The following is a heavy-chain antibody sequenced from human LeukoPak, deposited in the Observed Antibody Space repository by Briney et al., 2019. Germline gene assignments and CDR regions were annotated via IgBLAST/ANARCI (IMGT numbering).Heavy chain of an antibody. D-gene: IGHD2-2*01. V-gene: IGHV3-23*01. CDR2: ISGSGGST. Sequence: GGSLRLSCAASGFTFSSYSMNWVRQAPGKGLEWVSAISGSGGSTYYADSVKGRFTISRDNSKNTLYLQMNSLRAEDTAVYYCAKTVVPAATEYFQHWGQGTLVTVSS. CDR1: GFTFSSYS. J-gene: IGHJ1*01. CDR3: AKTVVPAATEYFQH.